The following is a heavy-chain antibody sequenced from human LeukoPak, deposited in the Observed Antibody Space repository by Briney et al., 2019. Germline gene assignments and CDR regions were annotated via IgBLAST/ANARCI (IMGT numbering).Heavy chain of an antibody. Sequence: GGSLRLSCAASGFTFSTYVVNWVRQAPGKGLEWVSVIYSGGSTYYADSVKGRFTISRDNSKNTLYLQMNSLGAEDTAVYYCARDRRARTTAYYFDYWGQGTLVTVSS. D-gene: IGHD4-17*01. CDR3: ARDRRARTTAYYFDY. V-gene: IGHV3-66*01. CDR1: GFTFSTYV. CDR2: IYSGGST. J-gene: IGHJ4*02.